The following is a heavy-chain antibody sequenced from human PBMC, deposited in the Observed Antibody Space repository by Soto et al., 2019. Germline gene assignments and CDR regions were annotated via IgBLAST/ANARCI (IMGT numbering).Heavy chain of an antibody. Sequence: GGSLRLSCTASGSTFSNYAMSWVRQAPDKGLEWVSAISGRGGSTYYADSVKGRFTISRDNSKNMLFLQMNSLRAEDTALYYCAKDSTVTTSLYSYYYGLDVWGQGTTVTVSS. CDR2: ISGRGGST. D-gene: IGHD4-17*01. J-gene: IGHJ6*02. CDR1: GSTFSNYA. CDR3: AKDSTVTTSLYSYYYGLDV. V-gene: IGHV3-23*01.